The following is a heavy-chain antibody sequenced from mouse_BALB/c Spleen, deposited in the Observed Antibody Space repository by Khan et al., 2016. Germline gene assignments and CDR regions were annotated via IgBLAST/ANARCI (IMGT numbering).Heavy chain of an antibody. V-gene: IGHV14-4*02. CDR1: VFNIKDYY. Sequence: VQLQQSGAELVRSGASVKLSCTASVFNIKDYYMHWVKQRPEQGLEWIGWIDPENGDTEYAPKFQGKATMTADTSSNAAYLQFSSLTSEDSAVYYRNAIHYGSDVYFDYWGQGTTLTVSS. J-gene: IGHJ2*01. D-gene: IGHD1-1*01. CDR2: IDPENGDT. CDR3: NAIHYGSDVYFDY.